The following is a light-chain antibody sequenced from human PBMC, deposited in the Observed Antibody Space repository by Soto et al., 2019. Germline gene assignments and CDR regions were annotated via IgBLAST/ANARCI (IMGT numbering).Light chain of an antibody. CDR3: QQYYRSSWT. CDR1: QSVLYSSNNKNY. CDR2: WAS. J-gene: IGKJ1*01. V-gene: IGKV4-1*01. Sequence: DIVMTQSPDSLAVSLGERATINCKSSQSVLYSSNNKNYLAWYQQKPGQPPKLLIYWASTRESGVPDRFSGSGSGTNFTLIISSLQAEDVAVYYCQQYYRSSWTFGQGTKVEIK.